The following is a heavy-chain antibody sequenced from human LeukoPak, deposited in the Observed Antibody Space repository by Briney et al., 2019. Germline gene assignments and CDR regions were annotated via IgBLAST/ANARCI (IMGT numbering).Heavy chain of an antibody. CDR1: GFTFASYA. CDR3: AKVVQLGITMIGELKPGYFDY. D-gene: IGHD3-22*01. Sequence: GGSLRLSCTASGFTFASYAMAWVRQAPGKGLEWVSGISGYGRSIFYADSVKGRFTISRDKSKNTLYLRMDGLRVEDTAVYYCAKVVQLGITMIGELKPGYFDYWRQGTLVTVRS. J-gene: IGHJ4*02. V-gene: IGHV3-23*01. CDR2: ISGYGRSI.